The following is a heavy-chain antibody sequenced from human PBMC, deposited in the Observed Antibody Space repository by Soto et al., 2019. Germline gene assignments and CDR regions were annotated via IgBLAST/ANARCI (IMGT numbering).Heavy chain of an antibody. Sequence: QVQLQESGPGLVKHSQTLSLTCTVSGVSISSGGYYWSWIRQHPGKGLEWIGYIYYSGSTYYNPSLKSRVTVSVDTSKNQFYLKLSSVTAADTAVYYCARDLRIAGTYYYYVMDVWGQGTTVTVSS. D-gene: IGHD6-13*01. CDR2: IYYSGST. V-gene: IGHV4-31*03. CDR3: ARDLRIAGTYYYYVMDV. J-gene: IGHJ6*02. CDR1: GVSISSGGYY.